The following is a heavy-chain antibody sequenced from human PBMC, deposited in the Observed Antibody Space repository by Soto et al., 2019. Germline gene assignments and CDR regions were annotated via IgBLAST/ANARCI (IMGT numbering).Heavy chain of an antibody. D-gene: IGHD3-22*01. CDR3: GGDGSKRDYYDGSGYQGFDI. Sequence: QVQLVQSGAEVKKPGSSVKVSCKASGGTFSSYAISWVRQAPGQGLEWMGGIIPIFGTANYAQKFQGRVRITGKKSTSTAYREVSSLRFENTAVYYCGGDGSKRDYYDGSGYQGFDIGGQGTMVTVSS. J-gene: IGHJ3*02. CDR2: IIPIFGTA. CDR1: GGTFSSYA. V-gene: IGHV1-69*06.